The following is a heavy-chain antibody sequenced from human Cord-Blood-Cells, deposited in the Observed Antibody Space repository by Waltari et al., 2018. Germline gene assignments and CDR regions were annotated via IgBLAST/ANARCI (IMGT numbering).Heavy chain of an antibody. CDR1: GFTFSNAW. CDR2: IKSKTDGGTT. CDR3: TTDEFPGDY. J-gene: IGHJ4*02. V-gene: IGHV3-15*01. Sequence: EVQLVESGGGLVKPGGSLRLSCAASGFTFSNAWMSWVRQAPGKGLEWVCRIKSKTDGGTTDYAAPVTGRFTISRDDSKNTLYLQMNSLKTEDTAVYYCTTDEFPGDYWGQGTLVTVSS.